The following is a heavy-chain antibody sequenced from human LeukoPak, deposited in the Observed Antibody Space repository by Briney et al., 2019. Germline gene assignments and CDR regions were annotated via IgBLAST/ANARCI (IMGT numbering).Heavy chain of an antibody. CDR2: INQDGTDK. V-gene: IGHV3-7*03. CDR3: ARVTYFYASGSPETGY. Sequence: GGSLRLSCAASGFSFSNAWMNWVRQAPGKGLEWVANINQDGTDKYYVDSVKGRFTISRDNAKNSLYLQMNSLRAEDTALYYCARVTYFYASGSPETGYWGQGTLVTVSS. CDR1: GFSFSNAW. D-gene: IGHD3-10*01. J-gene: IGHJ4*02.